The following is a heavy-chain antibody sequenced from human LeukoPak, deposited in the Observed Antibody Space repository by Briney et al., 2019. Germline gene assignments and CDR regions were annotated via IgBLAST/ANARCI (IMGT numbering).Heavy chain of an antibody. CDR1: GYTFTGYY. D-gene: IGHD3-10*01. Sequence: GASVKVSCKASGYTFTGYYMHWVRQAPGQGLEWMGWINPNSGGTNYAQKFQGRVTMTRDTSISTAYMELSRLRSDDTAVYYCARVYMVRDLPDWFDPWGQGALVTVSS. CDR3: ARVYMVRDLPDWFDP. CDR2: INPNSGGT. V-gene: IGHV1-2*02. J-gene: IGHJ5*02.